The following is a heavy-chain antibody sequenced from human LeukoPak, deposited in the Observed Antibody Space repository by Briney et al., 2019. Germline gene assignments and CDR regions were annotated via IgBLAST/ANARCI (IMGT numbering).Heavy chain of an antibody. J-gene: IGHJ4*02. Sequence: ASVTVSCKASGYTFTGYYMHWVRQAPGQGLEWMGRINPNSGGTNYAQRFQGRVTMTRDTSISTAYMELSRLRSDDTAVYYCARDWRGNSGYYTNFDYWGQGTLVTVSS. D-gene: IGHD3-22*01. CDR3: ARDWRGNSGYYTNFDY. CDR2: INPNSGGT. V-gene: IGHV1-2*06. CDR1: GYTFTGYY.